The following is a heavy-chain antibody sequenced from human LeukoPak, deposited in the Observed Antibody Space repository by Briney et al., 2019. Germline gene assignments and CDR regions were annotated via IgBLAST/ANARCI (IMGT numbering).Heavy chain of an antibody. Sequence: PSETLSLTCTVSGGSISSYYWSWIRQPPGKGLEWIGYIYYSGSTNYNPSLKSRVTISVDTSKNQFSLKLSSVTAADTAVYYCARYPGAWPGDYYYGMDVWGQGTTVTVSS. CDR1: GGSISSYY. CDR2: IYYSGST. CDR3: ARYPGAWPGDYYYGMDV. V-gene: IGHV4-59*01. J-gene: IGHJ6*02.